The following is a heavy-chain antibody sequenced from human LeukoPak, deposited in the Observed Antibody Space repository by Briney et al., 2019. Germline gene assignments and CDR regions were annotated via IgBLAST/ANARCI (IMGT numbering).Heavy chain of an antibody. Sequence: ASVKVSCKASGYTFTGYYMHWVRQAPGQGLEWMGWINPNSGGTNYAQKFQGRVTMTRDTSISTAYMELSRLRSDDTAVYYCARGYSRGFLYYFDYWGQGALVTVSS. V-gene: IGHV1-2*02. J-gene: IGHJ4*02. CDR1: GYTFTGYY. CDR2: INPNSGGT. CDR3: ARGYSRGFLYYFDY. D-gene: IGHD6-19*01.